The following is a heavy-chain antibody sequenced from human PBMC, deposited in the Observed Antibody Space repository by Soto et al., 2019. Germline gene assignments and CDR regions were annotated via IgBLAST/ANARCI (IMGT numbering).Heavy chain of an antibody. CDR1: GGSISSSSYY. CDR2: IYYSGST. J-gene: IGHJ3*02. Sequence: QLQLQESGPGLVKPSETLSLTCTVSGGSISSSSYYWGWIRQPPGKGLEWIGTIYYSGSTYYNPSLKSRVHISVDTSKNQFSLKLRLVTAAQTAVYYCATGPKDDAFDIWGQGTMVTVSS. CDR3: ATGPKDDAFDI. V-gene: IGHV4-39*01.